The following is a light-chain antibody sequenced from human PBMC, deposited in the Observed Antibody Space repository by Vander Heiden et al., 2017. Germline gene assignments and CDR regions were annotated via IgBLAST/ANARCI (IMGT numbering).Light chain of an antibody. CDR3: VAWDGSLSGVV. J-gene: IGLJ2*01. V-gene: IGLV1-51*02. CDR1: SSNIGNHY. CDR2: ENN. Sequence: QSVLTPPPSVSAAPGQKVTISFSGSSSNIGNHYVSWYQQLRGTAPKLLIYENNKLPSAIPNRFSASKSGTSATLAITGLQTGDEADYYCVAWDGSLSGVVFGGGTKLTVL.